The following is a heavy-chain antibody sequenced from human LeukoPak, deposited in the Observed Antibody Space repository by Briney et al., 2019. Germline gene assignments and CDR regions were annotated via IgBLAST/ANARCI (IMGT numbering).Heavy chain of an antibody. CDR1: GGTFSSYA. V-gene: IGHV1-69*05. Sequence: SVTVSCKASGGTFSSYAISWVRQAPGQGLEWMGGIIPIFGTANYAQKFQGRVTITTDESTSTAYMELSSLRSEDTAVYYCARASLYCSSTSCYFSLFDPWGQGTLVTVSS. CDR3: ARASLYCSSTSCYFSLFDP. J-gene: IGHJ5*02. D-gene: IGHD2-2*01. CDR2: IIPIFGTA.